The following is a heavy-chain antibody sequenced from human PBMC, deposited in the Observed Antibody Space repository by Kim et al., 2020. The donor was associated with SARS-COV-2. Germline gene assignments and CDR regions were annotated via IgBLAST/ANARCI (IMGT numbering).Heavy chain of an antibody. V-gene: IGHV5-10-1*01. D-gene: IGHD2-2*01. CDR3: ARHSLTPAGIFDY. CDR2: IDPSDSYT. J-gene: IGHJ4*02. Sequence: GESLKISCKGSAYSFINYWISWVRQMPGKGLEWMGRIDPSDSYTNYSPSFQGHVTISTDKSISTAYLQWSSLKASDTAMYYCARHSLTPAGIFDYWGQGTLVTVSS. CDR1: AYSFINYW.